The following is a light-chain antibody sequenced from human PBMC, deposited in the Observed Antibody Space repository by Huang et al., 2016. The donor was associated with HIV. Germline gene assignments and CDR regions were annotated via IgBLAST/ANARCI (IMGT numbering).Light chain of an antibody. CDR2: ATS. Sequence: DIQMTQSPSSLSASVGDRVTISCRASQSISIYLNWYQHKPGKAPTLLIHATSNLQSWVPSKFSGSGSGTDFPLTINSLQAEDLATYYCQQTKTPPYTFGQGTKLEI. CDR1: QSISIY. CDR3: QQTKTPPYT. J-gene: IGKJ2*01. V-gene: IGKV1-39*01.